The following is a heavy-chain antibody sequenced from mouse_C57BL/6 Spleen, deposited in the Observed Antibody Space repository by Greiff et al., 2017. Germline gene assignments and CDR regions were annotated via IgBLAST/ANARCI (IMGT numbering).Heavy chain of an antibody. CDR3: ARGSDGSYPRFDY. J-gene: IGHJ2*01. CDR1: GYTFPSYW. Sequence: VQLQQPGAELVRPGSSVKLSCKASGYTFPSYWMHWVQQRPIQGLEWIGNIDPSDSETHYNHKFKDKATLTVDNSTSTAYMQLSSLTSEHPAVYYCARGSDGSYPRFDYWGQGTTLTVSS. V-gene: IGHV1-52*01. D-gene: IGHD2-3*01. CDR2: IDPSDSET.